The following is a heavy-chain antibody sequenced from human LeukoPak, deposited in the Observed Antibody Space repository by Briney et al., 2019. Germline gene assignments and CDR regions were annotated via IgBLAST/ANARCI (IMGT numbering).Heavy chain of an antibody. CDR2: IKQDGSEK. V-gene: IGHV3-7*01. J-gene: IGHJ4*02. D-gene: IGHD4-17*01. CDR1: GFTVSSNY. Sequence: QTGGSLRLSCAASGFTVSSNYMSWVRQAPGKGLEWVANIKQDGSEKYYVDSVKGRFTISRDNAKNSLYLQMNSLRAEDTAVYYCARDGGYGDYDYWGQGTLVTVSS. CDR3: ARDGGYGDYDY.